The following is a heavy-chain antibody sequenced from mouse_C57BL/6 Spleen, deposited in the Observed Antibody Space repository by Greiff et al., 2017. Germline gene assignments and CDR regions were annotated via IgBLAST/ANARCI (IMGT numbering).Heavy chain of an antibody. J-gene: IGHJ1*03. CDR2: ISSGGDYI. D-gene: IGHD2-3*01. V-gene: IGHV5-9-1*02. CDR3: TRGGYYGWYFDV. Sequence: EVQLVESGEGLVKPGGSLKLSCAASGFTFSSYAMSWVRQTPEKRLEWVAYISSGGDYIYYADTVKGRFTISRDNARNTLYLQMSSLKSEDTAMYYCTRGGYYGWYFDVWGTGTTVTVSS. CDR1: GFTFSSYA.